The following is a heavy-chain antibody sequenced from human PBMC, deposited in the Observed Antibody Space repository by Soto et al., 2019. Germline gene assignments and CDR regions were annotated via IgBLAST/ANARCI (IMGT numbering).Heavy chain of an antibody. Sequence: SVKVSCKASGGTFSSYAISWVRQAPGQGLEWMGGIIPIFGTANYAQKFQGRVTITADESTSTAYMELSSLRSEDTAVYYCAAGSWNLYYFADWSQGTLVTVSS. CDR3: AAGSWNLYYFAD. V-gene: IGHV1-69*13. D-gene: IGHD1-1*01. CDR2: IIPIFGTA. J-gene: IGHJ4*02. CDR1: GGTFSSYA.